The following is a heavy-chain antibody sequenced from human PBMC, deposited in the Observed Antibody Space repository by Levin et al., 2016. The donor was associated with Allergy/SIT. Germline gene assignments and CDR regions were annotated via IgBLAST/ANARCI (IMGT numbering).Heavy chain of an antibody. V-gene: IGHV5-51*01. CDR3: ATVAGATTASSFDY. Sequence: GGSLRLSCKGSGYSFTSDWIGWVRQMPGKGLEWMGIIYPGDSDTRYSPSFQGQVTISADTSVSTAYLQWSSLKASDSAMYYCATVAGATTASSFDYWGQGTLVTVSS. CDR1: GYSFTSDW. CDR2: IYPGDSDT. J-gene: IGHJ4*02. D-gene: IGHD6-25*01.